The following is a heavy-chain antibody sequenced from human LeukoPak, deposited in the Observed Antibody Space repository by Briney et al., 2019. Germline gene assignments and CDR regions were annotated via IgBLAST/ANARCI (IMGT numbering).Heavy chain of an antibody. V-gene: IGHV4-59*01. CDR1: GGSLSSYY. D-gene: IGHD6-6*01. J-gene: IGHJ5*02. CDR2: IYYSGST. Sequence: SETLSLTCTVSGGSLSSYYWSWIRQPPGKGLEWIGYIYYSGSTNYNPSLKSRVTISVDTSKNQFSLKLSSVTAADTAVHYCARESWYSSSYNWFDPWGQGTLVTVFS. CDR3: ARESWYSSSYNWFDP.